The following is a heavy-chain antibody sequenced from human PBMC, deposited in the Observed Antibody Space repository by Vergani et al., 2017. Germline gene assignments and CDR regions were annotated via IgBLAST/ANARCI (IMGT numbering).Heavy chain of an antibody. CDR1: GFTFSSYS. CDR3: ARWGNWSGGSCYSSYYYYYMDV. CDR2: ISSSSSYI. J-gene: IGHJ6*03. Sequence: EVQLVESGGGLVKPGGSLRLSCAASGFTFSSYSMNWVRQAPGKGLEWVSSISSSSSYIYYADSVKGRFTISRDNAKNSLYLQMNSLRAEDTAVYYCARWGNWSGGSCYSSYYYYYMDVWGKGTTVTVSS. D-gene: IGHD2-15*01. V-gene: IGHV3-21*01.